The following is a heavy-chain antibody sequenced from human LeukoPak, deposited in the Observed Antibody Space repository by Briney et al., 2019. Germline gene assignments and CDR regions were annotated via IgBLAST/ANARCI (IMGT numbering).Heavy chain of an antibody. CDR2: IKQDGSKR. Sequence: PGGSLRLSCAASGFTFSNYWMSWVRQAPGKGLEWAANIKQDGSKRNYVGAVNGRFTISRDNARNSLYLQMNSLRVEDTAVYYCAGRSGSFDYWGQGTLVTVSS. J-gene: IGHJ4*02. V-gene: IGHV3-7*01. D-gene: IGHD3-10*01. CDR3: AGRSGSFDY. CDR1: GFTFSNYW.